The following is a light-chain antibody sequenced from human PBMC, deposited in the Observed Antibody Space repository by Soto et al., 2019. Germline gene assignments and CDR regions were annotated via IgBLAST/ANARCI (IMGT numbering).Light chain of an antibody. CDR3: QSYDSSLSGSV. J-gene: IGLJ2*01. Sequence: QSVLTQPPSVSGAPGQRGTISCTGSSSNIGAGYDVHWYQQLPGTAPKLLIYGNSNRPSGVPDRFSGSKSGASASLAITGLQAEDGADYYFQSYDSSLSGSVFGGGTKLTVL. V-gene: IGLV1-40*01. CDR2: GNS. CDR1: SSNIGAGYD.